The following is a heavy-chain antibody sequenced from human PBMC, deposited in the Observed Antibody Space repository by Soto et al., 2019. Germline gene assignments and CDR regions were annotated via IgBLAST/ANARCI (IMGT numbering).Heavy chain of an antibody. J-gene: IGHJ6*02. V-gene: IGHV4-59*12. D-gene: IGHD2-15*01. CDR2: IYYSGST. CDR1: GGSISSYY. CDR3: ARDVAATTKTYYYYYYGMDV. Sequence: SETLSLTCTVSGGSISSYYWSWIRQPPGKGLEWIGYIYYSGSTYYNPSLKSRVTISVDTSKNQFSLKLSSVTAADTAVYYCARDVAATTKTYYYYYYGMDVWGQGTTVTVSS.